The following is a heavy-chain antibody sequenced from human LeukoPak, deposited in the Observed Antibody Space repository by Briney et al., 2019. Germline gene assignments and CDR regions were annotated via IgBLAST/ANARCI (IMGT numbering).Heavy chain of an antibody. V-gene: IGHV4-4*07. CDR2: IYSSGST. D-gene: IGHD3-10*01. CDR3: ARDTSSFGGRFDP. J-gene: IGHJ5*02. Sequence: SETLSLTCTVSGGSISSYYWNWIRQPAGKGLEWIGRIYSSGSTNYNPSLKSRVTMSVDTSKNQFSLKLSSVTAADTAVYYCARDTSSFGGRFDPWGQGTLVAVSS. CDR1: GGSISSYY.